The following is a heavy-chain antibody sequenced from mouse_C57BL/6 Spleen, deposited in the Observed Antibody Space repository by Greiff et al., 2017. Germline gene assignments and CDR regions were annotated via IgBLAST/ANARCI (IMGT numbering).Heavy chain of an antibody. Sequence: DVQLQESGGGLVQPGGSLSLSCAASGFTFTDYYMSWVRQPPGKALEWLGFIRNKANGYTTEYSASVKGRFTISRDNSQSILYLQMNALRAEDSATYYCARYAGGFAYWGQGTLVTVSA. J-gene: IGHJ3*01. CDR2: IRNKANGYTT. V-gene: IGHV7-3*01. CDR1: GFTFTDYY. CDR3: ARYAGGFAY.